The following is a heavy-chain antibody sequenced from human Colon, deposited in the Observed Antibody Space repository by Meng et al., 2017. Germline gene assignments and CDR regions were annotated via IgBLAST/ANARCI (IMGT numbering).Heavy chain of an antibody. J-gene: IGHJ4*02. V-gene: IGHV5-51*01. CDR2: ICPDDSDT. D-gene: IGHD2-21*01. CDR1: GDRFTTYW. Sequence: GESLKISCTGSGDRFTTYWIGCARQMPGKGLEWMGIICPDDSDTQYSPTFQGQVTISADKSTNTAYLQWSSLKASDTAMYFCGGRARDTRYYGDFDWGQGTRVTVSS. CDR3: GGRARDTRYYGDFD.